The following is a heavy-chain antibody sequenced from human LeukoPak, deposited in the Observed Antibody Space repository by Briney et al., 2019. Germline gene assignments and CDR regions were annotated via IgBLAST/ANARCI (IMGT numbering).Heavy chain of an antibody. CDR2: ISSSSSTI. D-gene: IGHD2-2*01. V-gene: IGHV3-48*01. Sequence: PGGFLRLSCAASGFTFSSYSMNWVRQAPGKGLEWVSYISSSSSTIYYADSVKGRSTISRDNAKNSLYLQMSSLRAEDTAVYYCASLYYCSSTNCQLDYWGQGTLVTVSS. J-gene: IGHJ4*02. CDR3: ASLYYCSSTNCQLDY. CDR1: GFTFSSYS.